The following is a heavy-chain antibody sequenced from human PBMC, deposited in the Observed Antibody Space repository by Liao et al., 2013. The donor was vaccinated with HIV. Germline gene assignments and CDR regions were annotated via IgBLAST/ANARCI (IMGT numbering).Heavy chain of an antibody. Sequence: QVQLQESGPGLVKPSQTLSLTCTVSGGSISSGSYYWSWIRQPAGKGLEWIGRIYTSGSTNYNPSLKSRVTISVDTSKNQFSLKLSSVTAADTAVYYCARGYDYGVLNWFDPSGPREPSVTV. CDR1: GGSISSGSYY. CDR3: ARGYDYGVLNWFDP. J-gene: IGHJ5*02. V-gene: IGHV4-61*02. D-gene: IGHD4-17*01. CDR2: IYTSGST.